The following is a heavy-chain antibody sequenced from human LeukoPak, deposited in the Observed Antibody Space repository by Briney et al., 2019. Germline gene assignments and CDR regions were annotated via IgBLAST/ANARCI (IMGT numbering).Heavy chain of an antibody. J-gene: IGHJ4*02. D-gene: IGHD4-17*01. V-gene: IGHV4-34*01. Sequence: SETLSLTCAVYGGSFSGYYWSWIRQPPGKGLEWIGEINHSGSTNYNPSLKSRVTMSVDTSKNQFSLKLSSVTAADTAVYYCARARVTTVTTGSPFDYWGQGTPVTVSS. CDR1: GGSFSGYY. CDR2: INHSGST. CDR3: ARARVTTVTTGSPFDY.